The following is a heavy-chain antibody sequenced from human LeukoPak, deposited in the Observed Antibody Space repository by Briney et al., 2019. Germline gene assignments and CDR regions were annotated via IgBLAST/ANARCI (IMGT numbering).Heavy chain of an antibody. J-gene: IGHJ4*02. CDR3: ARGGGSGWYGIDY. CDR1: GGSFSGYY. CDR2: TNHSGST. V-gene: IGHV4-34*01. D-gene: IGHD6-19*01. Sequence: SEALSLTCAVYGGSFSGYYWSWIRQPPGKGLEWIGETNHSGSTNYNPSLKSRVTISVDTSKNQFSLKLSSVTAADTAVYYCARGGGSGWYGIDYWGQGTLVTVSS.